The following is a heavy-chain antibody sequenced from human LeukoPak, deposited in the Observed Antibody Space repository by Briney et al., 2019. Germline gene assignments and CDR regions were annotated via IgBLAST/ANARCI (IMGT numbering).Heavy chain of an antibody. CDR3: ARESDGGNEDFDY. CDR2: INPSGGST. D-gene: IGHD4-23*01. J-gene: IGHJ4*02. CDR1: GGTFSSYA. Sequence: ASVKVSCKASGGTFSSYAISWVRRAPGQGLEWMGIINPSGGSTSYAQRFQGRVTMTRDTSTSTVYMELSSLRSEDTAVYYCARESDGGNEDFDYWGQGTLVTVSS. V-gene: IGHV1-46*01.